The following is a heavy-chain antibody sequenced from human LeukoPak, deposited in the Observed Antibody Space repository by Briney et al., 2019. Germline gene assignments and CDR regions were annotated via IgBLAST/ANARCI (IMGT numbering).Heavy chain of an antibody. D-gene: IGHD5-18*01. CDR1: GFTFSSYW. V-gene: IGHV3-33*08. J-gene: IGHJ4*02. CDR2: IWYDGSKK. Sequence: GGSLRLSCAASGFTFSSYWMSWVRQAPGKGLEWVAVIWYDGSKKYYADSVQGRFTISRDDSKNTLYLQMNSLRAEDTAVYYCALAMVYWGQGTLVTVSS. CDR3: ALAMVY.